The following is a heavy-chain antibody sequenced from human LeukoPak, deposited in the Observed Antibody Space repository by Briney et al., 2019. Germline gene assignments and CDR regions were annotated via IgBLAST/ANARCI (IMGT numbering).Heavy chain of an antibody. CDR3: ARPDIVMADLDY. CDR1: VYTFTRYY. V-gene: IGHV1-2*02. D-gene: IGHD5-12*01. CDR2: INPKSGGT. Sequence: SSVHVSCKASVYTFTRYYMHWVRQAPGQRREGMGWINPKSGGTNYVQKFQGRVTMPQDPSISTAYMELNRLRPGDTAVYYWARPDIVMADLDYWGQGTLVTVSS. J-gene: IGHJ4*02.